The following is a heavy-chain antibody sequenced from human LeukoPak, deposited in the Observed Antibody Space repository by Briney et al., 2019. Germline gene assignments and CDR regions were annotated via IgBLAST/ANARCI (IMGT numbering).Heavy chain of an antibody. V-gene: IGHV4-59*01. CDR3: GRGICSSTSGYANWFDP. D-gene: IGHD2-2*01. CDR1: GDSISSYL. J-gene: IGHJ5*02. Sequence: ETLSLTCMVSGDSISSYLLSWIRQPPGKGLEWIGYIYHKGSTNYNPSLKSRVTISVDTSKNQFSVKLSWVTAADAAVYYCGRGICSSTSGYANWFDPWGQGTLVTVS. CDR2: IYHKGST.